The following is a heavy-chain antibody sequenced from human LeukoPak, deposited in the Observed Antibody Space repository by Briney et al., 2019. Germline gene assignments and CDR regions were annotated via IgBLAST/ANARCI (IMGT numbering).Heavy chain of an antibody. J-gene: IGHJ4*02. CDR3: ARQIYGDY. V-gene: IGHV5-51*01. CDR1: GCIFSTSW. D-gene: IGHD2/OR15-2a*01. CDR2: IYPGDSDT. Sequence: GESLKISCKASGCIFSTSWIGWVRQMPGKGLEWMGIIYPGDSDTRYSPSFQGQVTFSADKSISTAYLQWSSLKASDTAIYYCARQIYGDYWGQGTLVTVSS.